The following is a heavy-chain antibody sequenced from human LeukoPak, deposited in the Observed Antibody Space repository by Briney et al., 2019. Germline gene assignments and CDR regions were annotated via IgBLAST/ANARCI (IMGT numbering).Heavy chain of an antibody. V-gene: IGHV5-51*01. CDR2: IYPGDSDT. J-gene: IGHJ3*02. CDR3: GQGFVLDFWSGYYPDAFDI. Sequence: GESLKISCKGSGYSFTSYWIGWVRQMPGKGLEWMGIIYPGDSDTRYSPSFQGQVTISADKSISTAYLQWSSLKASDTGVLYWGQGFVLDFWSGYYPDAFDIWGQGTMVTVSS. CDR1: GYSFTSYW. D-gene: IGHD3-3*01.